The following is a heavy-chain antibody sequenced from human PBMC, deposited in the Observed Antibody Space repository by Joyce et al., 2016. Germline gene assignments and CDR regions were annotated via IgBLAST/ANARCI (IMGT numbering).Heavy chain of an antibody. CDR1: GGSISSGGYY. CDR2: IYYSGST. J-gene: IGHJ4*02. CDR3: ARVDRGNYGDYHPDY. Sequence: QVQLQESGPGLVKPSQTLSLTCTFSGGSISSGGYYWSWIRQHPGKGLEWIGYIYYSGSTYYNPSLKSRVTISIDTSKNQYSLKLSSVTAADTAVYYCARVDRGNYGDYHPDYWGQGTLVTVSS. D-gene: IGHD4-17*01. V-gene: IGHV4-31*03.